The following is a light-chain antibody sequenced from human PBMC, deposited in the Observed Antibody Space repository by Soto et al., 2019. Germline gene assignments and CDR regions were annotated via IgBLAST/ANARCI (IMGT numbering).Light chain of an antibody. V-gene: IGKV3-20*01. Sequence: EIVLTQSPATLSLSPGERATLSCRASQTVSVYLTWYQQKPGQAPRLLIYGASSRATGIPDRFSGSGSGTDFTLTISRLEPEDFAVYYCQQYGSSPWTFGQGTKVDIK. J-gene: IGKJ1*01. CDR2: GAS. CDR1: QTVSVY. CDR3: QQYGSSPWT.